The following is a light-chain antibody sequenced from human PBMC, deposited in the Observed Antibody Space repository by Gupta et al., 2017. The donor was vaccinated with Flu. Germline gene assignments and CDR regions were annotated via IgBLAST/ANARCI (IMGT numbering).Light chain of an antibody. CDR2: DAS. CDR3: HQRTNGPRNT. Sequence: ATLSLSPGERATLACRASQSVSSYLAWYPQKPGQAPRLLIYDASNRATGIPARFSGSGSGTDFTLTITSLEPEDFAVYYCHQRTNGPRNTFGQGTRLEIK. J-gene: IGKJ5*01. V-gene: IGKV3-11*01. CDR1: QSVSSY.